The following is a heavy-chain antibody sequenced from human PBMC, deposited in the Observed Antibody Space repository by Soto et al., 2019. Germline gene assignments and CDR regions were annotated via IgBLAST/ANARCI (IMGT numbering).Heavy chain of an antibody. J-gene: IGHJ4*02. CDR1: GGSISSSTWS. Sequence: SETLFLTCAVSGGSISSSTWSSWVRLPPGKGLEWIGYSYHSGSTYYNPSVKSRITISVDRSKNQFSLKLSSVTAADMAVYYCARGRLVPAVNFDYWGLGTLVTAPQ. CDR3: ARGRLVPAVNFDY. CDR2: SYHSGST. V-gene: IGHV4-4*02. D-gene: IGHD2-2*01.